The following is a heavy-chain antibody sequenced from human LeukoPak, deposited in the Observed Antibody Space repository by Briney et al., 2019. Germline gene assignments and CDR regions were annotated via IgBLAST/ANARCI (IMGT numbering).Heavy chain of an antibody. Sequence: GGSLRLSCAASGFTFSNYWMHWVRQAPGKGLVWVSRINSDGSSTSYADSVKGRFTISRDNAKNTLYLQMNSLRAEDTAVYYYARDYGRSRDYGMDVWGQGTTVTVSS. CDR3: ARDYGRSRDYGMDV. CDR1: GFTFSNYW. V-gene: IGHV3-74*01. CDR2: INSDGSST. D-gene: IGHD3-10*01. J-gene: IGHJ6*02.